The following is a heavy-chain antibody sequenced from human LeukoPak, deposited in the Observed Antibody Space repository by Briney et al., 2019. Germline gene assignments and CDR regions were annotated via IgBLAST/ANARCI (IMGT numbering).Heavy chain of an antibody. CDR2: ISYDGSNK. CDR3: AKQGDSGYAPG. V-gene: IGHV3-30*18. Sequence: GGSLRLSCAASGFTFSSYGMHWVRQAPGKGLEWVAVISYDGSNKYYADSVKGRFTISRDNSKNTLYLQMNSLRAEDTAVYYCAKQGDSGYAPGWGQGTLVTVSS. D-gene: IGHD5-12*01. CDR1: GFTFSSYG. J-gene: IGHJ4*02.